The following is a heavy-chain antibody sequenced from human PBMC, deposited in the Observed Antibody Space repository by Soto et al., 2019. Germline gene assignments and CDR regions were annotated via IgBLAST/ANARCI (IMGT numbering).Heavy chain of an antibody. D-gene: IGHD3-22*01. CDR1: GGSISSYY. CDR3: ARVRPYYYDSSGPNRAFDI. CDR2: IYYSGST. V-gene: IGHV4-59*01. Sequence: SDTLSLTCTVSGGSISSYYWSWIRQPPGKGLEWIGYIYYSGSTNYNPSLKSRVTISVDTSKNQFSLKLSSVTAADTAVYYCARVRPYYYDSSGPNRAFDIWGQGTMVTVSS. J-gene: IGHJ3*02.